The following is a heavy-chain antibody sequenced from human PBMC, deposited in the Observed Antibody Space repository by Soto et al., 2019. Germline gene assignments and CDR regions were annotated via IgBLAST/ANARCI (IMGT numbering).Heavy chain of an antibody. J-gene: IGHJ6*02. D-gene: IGHD6-19*01. CDR2: ISSSGSTI. V-gene: IGHV3-11*01. CDR3: ASWVYSSGWYWDYYYGMDV. Sequence: GGSLRLPCAASGLTFSDYYMSWMPQAPGKGLEWVSYISSSGSTIYYADSVKGRFTISRDNAKNSLYLQMNSLRAEDTAVYYCASWVYSSGWYWDYYYGMDVWGQGTTVTVSS. CDR1: GLTFSDYY.